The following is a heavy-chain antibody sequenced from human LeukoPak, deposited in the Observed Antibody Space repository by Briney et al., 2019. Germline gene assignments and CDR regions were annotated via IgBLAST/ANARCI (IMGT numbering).Heavy chain of an antibody. CDR2: FDPEDGET. CDR3: ATGGNWAAAIPFDY. CDR1: GYTLTELS. J-gene: IGHJ4*02. V-gene: IGHV1-24*01. D-gene: IGHD2-2*01. Sequence: ASVKVSCKVSGYTLTELSMHWVRQAPGKGLEWMGGFDPEDGETIYAQKFQGRVTMTEDTSTDTAYMELSSLRSEDTAVYYCATGGNWAAAIPFDYWGQGTLVTVSS.